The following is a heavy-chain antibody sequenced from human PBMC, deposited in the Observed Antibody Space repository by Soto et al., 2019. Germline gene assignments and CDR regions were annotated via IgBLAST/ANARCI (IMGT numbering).Heavy chain of an antibody. Sequence: PGGSLRLSCEASGFSFSSSAMNWVRQAPGKGLEWIPVISGSGGATYFADSVKGRFTISRDNSKNTLYLQMNSLRAEDTAVYYCAKATLRVVHPLVFDHWGQGSLVTVSS. CDR2: ISGSGGAT. CDR3: AKATLRVVHPLVFDH. V-gene: IGHV3-23*01. CDR1: GFSFSSSA. D-gene: IGHD3-3*01. J-gene: IGHJ4*02.